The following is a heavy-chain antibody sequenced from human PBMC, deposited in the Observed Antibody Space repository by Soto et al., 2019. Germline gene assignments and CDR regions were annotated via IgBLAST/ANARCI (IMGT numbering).Heavy chain of an antibody. CDR3: ARAATPHYYGMDV. V-gene: IGHV4-30-2*01. Sequence: SETLSLTCAVSGGSISSGGYSWSWIRQPPGKGLEWIGYIYHSGSTYYNPSLKSRVTISVDRSKNQFSLKLSSVTAADTAVYYCARAATPHYYGMDVWGQGTTVTVSS. CDR2: IYHSGST. D-gene: IGHD2-15*01. CDR1: GGSISSGGYS. J-gene: IGHJ6*02.